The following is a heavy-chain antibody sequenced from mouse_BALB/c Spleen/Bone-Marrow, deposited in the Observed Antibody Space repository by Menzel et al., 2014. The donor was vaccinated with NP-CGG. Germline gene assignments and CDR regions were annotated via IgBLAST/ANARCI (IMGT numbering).Heavy chain of an antibody. V-gene: IGHV1-9*01. CDR3: AIASKDGYYSYWYFDV. J-gene: IGHJ1*01. CDR2: ILPGSGST. CDR1: GYTFSSYW. Sequence: VKLQESGAELMKPGASVKISCKATGYTFSSYWIEWVKQRPGHGLEWIGEILPGSGSTNYNEKFKGKATFTADTSSNTAYMQLSSLTSEDSAVYYCAIASKDGYYSYWYFDVWGAGTTVTVSS. D-gene: IGHD2-3*01.